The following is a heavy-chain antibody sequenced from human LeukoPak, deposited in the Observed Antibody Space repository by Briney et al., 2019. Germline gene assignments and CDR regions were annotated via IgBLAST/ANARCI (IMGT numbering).Heavy chain of an antibody. CDR1: GYTFTRDY. D-gene: IGHD1-7*01. CDR3: ARGTIEGFDP. CDR2: INPSGGSA. J-gene: IGHJ5*02. Sequence: GASVKVSCKASGYTFTRDYIHWVRQVFGQGLEWMGIINPSGGSATYAQKFQGRVTMTGEMSTSTVYMELSSLKSEDTAVYYCARGTIEGFDPWGQGTLVTVSS. V-gene: IGHV1-46*01.